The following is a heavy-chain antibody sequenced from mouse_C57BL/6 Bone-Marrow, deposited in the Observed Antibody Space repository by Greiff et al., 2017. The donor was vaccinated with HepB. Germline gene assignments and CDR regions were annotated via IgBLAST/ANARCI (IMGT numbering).Heavy chain of an antibody. CDR3: ARRTVVFDY. J-gene: IGHJ2*01. CDR1: GFTFSSYG. V-gene: IGHV5-6*02. D-gene: IGHD1-1*01. Sequence: DVKLVESGGDLVKPGGSLKLSCAASGFTFSSYGMSWVRQTPDKRLEWVATISSGGSYTYYPDSVKGRFTISRDNAKNTLYLQMSSLKSEDTAMYYCARRTVVFDYWGQGTTLTVSS. CDR2: ISSGGSYT.